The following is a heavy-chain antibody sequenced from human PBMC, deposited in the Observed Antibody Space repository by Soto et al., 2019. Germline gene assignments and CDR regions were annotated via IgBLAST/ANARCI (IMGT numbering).Heavy chain of an antibody. CDR1: GGTFSSYA. CDR3: ARDPGGNYYYYGMDV. Sequence: ASVKVSCKASGGTFSSYAISWGRQAPGQGLEWMGGIIPILGIANYAQKFQGRVTITADKSTSTAYMELSSLRSEDTAVYYCARDPGGNYYYYGMDVWGQGTTVTVSS. J-gene: IGHJ6*02. D-gene: IGHD2-15*01. CDR2: IIPILGIA. V-gene: IGHV1-69*10.